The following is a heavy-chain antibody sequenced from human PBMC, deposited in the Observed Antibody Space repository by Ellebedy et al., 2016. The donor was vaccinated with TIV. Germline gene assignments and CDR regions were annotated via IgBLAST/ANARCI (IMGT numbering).Heavy chain of an antibody. Sequence: AASVKVSCKASGGTFSSYAISWVRQAPGQGLEWMGRIIPILGIANYAQKFQCRVTITADKSTSTAYMELSSLRSEDTAVYYCASTWIQLWSHYYYYGMDVWGQGTTVTISS. J-gene: IGHJ6*02. D-gene: IGHD5-18*01. V-gene: IGHV1-69*04. CDR1: GGTFSSYA. CDR2: IIPILGIA. CDR3: ASTWIQLWSHYYYYGMDV.